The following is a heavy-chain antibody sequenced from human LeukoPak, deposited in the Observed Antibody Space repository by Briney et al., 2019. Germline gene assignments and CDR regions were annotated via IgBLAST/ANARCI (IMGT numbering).Heavy chain of an antibody. V-gene: IGHV4-30-2*01. CDR2: IYHSGST. D-gene: IGHD1-26*01. J-gene: IGHJ4*02. CDR3: ARDKHTGWDLDY. Sequence: SQTLSLTCTVSGGSISSGGYYWSWIRQPPGKGLEWIGYIYHSGSTYYNPSLKSRVTISVDRSKNQFSLKLSSVTAADTALYYCARDKHTGWDLDYWGQGTLVTVSS. CDR1: GGSISSGGYY.